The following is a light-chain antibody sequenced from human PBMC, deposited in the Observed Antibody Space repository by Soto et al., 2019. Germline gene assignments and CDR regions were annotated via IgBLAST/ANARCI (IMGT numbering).Light chain of an antibody. CDR2: GTS. CDR3: QQCGSLPGT. J-gene: IGKJ1*01. V-gene: IGKV3-20*01. CDR1: QSINGNY. Sequence: EIVLTQSQGTLSLSPGDRATLSCRASQSINGNYLHWYQQKPGQAPRLLIFGTSSRATGIPDRFIGGGSGTDFTLTISRLEPEDFAVYYCQQCGSLPGTFGQGTKVESK.